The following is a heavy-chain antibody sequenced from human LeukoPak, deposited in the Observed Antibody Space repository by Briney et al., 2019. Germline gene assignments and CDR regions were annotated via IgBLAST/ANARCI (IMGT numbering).Heavy chain of an antibody. CDR1: GGSIGSSIYY. Sequence: SETLSLTCTVSGGSIGSSIYYWGWIRQPPGKGLEWIGSIYYSGNTYYNPSLKSRVTISVDTSKNQFSLKLSSVTAADTAVYYCARMDTAMVVYFDFWGQGTLVTVSS. CDR2: IYYSGNT. V-gene: IGHV4-39*01. D-gene: IGHD5-18*01. CDR3: ARMDTAMVVYFDF. J-gene: IGHJ4*02.